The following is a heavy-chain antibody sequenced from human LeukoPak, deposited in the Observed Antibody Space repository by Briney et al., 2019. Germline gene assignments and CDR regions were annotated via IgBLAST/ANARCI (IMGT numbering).Heavy chain of an antibody. J-gene: IGHJ4*02. Sequence: PSETLSLTCAVYGGSFSGYYWSWIRQPPGKGLEWIGEINHSGSTNYNPSLKSRVTISVDTSKNQFSLKLSSVPAADTAVYYCARGRLAARPFDYWGQGTLVTVSS. CDR2: INHSGST. CDR3: ARGRLAARPFDY. CDR1: GGSFSGYY. V-gene: IGHV4-34*01. D-gene: IGHD6-6*01.